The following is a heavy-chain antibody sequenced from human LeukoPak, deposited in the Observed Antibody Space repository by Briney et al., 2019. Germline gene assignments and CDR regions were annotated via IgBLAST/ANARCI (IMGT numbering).Heavy chain of an antibody. Sequence: ASVKVSCKASGYTFTGYYMHWVRQAPGQGLEWMGWINPNSGGTSYAQKFQGWVTMTRDTSISTAYMELSRLRSDDTAVYYCARDCGGDCYDPAFDIWGQGTMVTVSS. V-gene: IGHV1-2*04. J-gene: IGHJ3*02. D-gene: IGHD2-21*02. CDR1: GYTFTGYY. CDR3: ARDCGGDCYDPAFDI. CDR2: INPNSGGT.